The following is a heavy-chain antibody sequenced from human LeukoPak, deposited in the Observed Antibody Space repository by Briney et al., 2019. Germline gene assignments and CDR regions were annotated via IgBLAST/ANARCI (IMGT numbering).Heavy chain of an antibody. Sequence: GGSLRPSCAASGFSFSTYGMHWVRQAPGKGLGWVALISYDKSDKYYADSVKGRFTISRDNSKNTLYLQINSVRTEDTAVYYCAKDKFRGDIVGATFGAFDIWGQGTMLTVSS. V-gene: IGHV3-30*18. CDR3: AKDKFRGDIVGATFGAFDI. D-gene: IGHD1-26*01. CDR2: ISYDKSDK. CDR1: GFSFSTYG. J-gene: IGHJ3*02.